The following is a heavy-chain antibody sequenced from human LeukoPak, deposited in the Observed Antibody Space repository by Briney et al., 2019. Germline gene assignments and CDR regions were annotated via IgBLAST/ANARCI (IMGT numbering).Heavy chain of an antibody. Sequence: SETLSLTCTVSGGSISSSSYYWGWIRQPPGKGLEWIGSIYYSGSTYYNPSLKSRVTISVDTSKNQFSLKLSSVTAADTAVYYCARWFRSNWNYPYYCYYYMDVWGKGTTVTVSS. CDR2: IYYSGST. J-gene: IGHJ6*03. D-gene: IGHD1-7*01. CDR3: ARWFRSNWNYPYYCYYYMDV. CDR1: GGSISSSSYY. V-gene: IGHV4-39*01.